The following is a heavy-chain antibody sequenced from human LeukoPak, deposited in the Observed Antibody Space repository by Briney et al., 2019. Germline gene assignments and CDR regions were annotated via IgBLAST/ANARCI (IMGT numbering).Heavy chain of an antibody. D-gene: IGHD6-6*01. CDR1: GGSISSYS. CDR2: ISYSGST. V-gene: IGHV4-59*01. J-gene: IGHJ3*02. CDR3: AKEAARPGHAFDI. Sequence: SETLSLTCTVSGGSISSYSWSRIRQPPGKGLEWIGYISYSGSTNYNPSLNSRVTISLDTSKNQFSLKLNSLTAADTAVYYCAKEAARPGHAFDIWGQGTMVTVSS.